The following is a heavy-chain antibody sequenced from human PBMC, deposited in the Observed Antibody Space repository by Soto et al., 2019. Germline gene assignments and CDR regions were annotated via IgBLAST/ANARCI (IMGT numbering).Heavy chain of an antibody. CDR1: GYTFTNYA. CDR2: INAGNGNT. CDR3: ARSIVVVTSFDY. Sequence: GASVKVSCKASGYTFTNYAMHWVRQAPGQRLEWMGWINAGNGNTKYSQKFQGRVTITRDTSASTAYMELSSLRSEDTAVYYCARSIVVVTSFDYWGQGTLVTVSS. D-gene: IGHD3-22*01. V-gene: IGHV1-3*01. J-gene: IGHJ4*02.